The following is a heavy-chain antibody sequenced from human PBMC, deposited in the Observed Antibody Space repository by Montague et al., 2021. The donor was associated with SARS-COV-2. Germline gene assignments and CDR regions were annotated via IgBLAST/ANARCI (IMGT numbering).Heavy chain of an antibody. CDR2: IYYSGST. CDR3: ARGLSRYSSGKTPFLHSEMDV. V-gene: IGHV4-59*01. D-gene: IGHD6-19*01. CDR1: GSSISSYY. J-gene: IGHJ6*02. Sequence: SETLSLTCTVSGSSISSYYWSWIRQPPGKGLEWIGYIYYSGSTNYNPSLKSRVTISVDTSKTQFSLKLSSVTAADTAVYYCARGLSRYSSGKTPFLHSEMDVWGQGTTVTVSS.